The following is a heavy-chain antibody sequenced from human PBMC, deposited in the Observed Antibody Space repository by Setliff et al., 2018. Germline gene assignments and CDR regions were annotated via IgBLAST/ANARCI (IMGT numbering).Heavy chain of an antibody. D-gene: IGHD2-8*01. CDR1: GYTSTSYD. CDR2: MNPNSGNT. V-gene: IGHV1-8*02. J-gene: IGHJ6*03. CDR3: ARVSEYYYYYYYMDV. Sequence: ASVKVSCKASGYTSTSYDINWVRQATGQGLEWMGWMNPNSGNTGYAQKFQGRVTMTRNTSISTAYMELSSLRSEDTAVYYCARVSEYYYYYYYMDVWGKGTTVTVS.